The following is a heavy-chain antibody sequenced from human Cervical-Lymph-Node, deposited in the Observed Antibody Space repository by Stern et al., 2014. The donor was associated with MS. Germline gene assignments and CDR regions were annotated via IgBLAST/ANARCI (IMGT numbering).Heavy chain of an antibody. CDR3: ARHSVGVKDFDS. D-gene: IGHD4-23*01. Sequence: QVQLQESGPGLVKPSETLSLTCTVSGGSIRTFSWSRIRQPPGRGLEWIGCVYYNGTTAHNPSLKSRVTMSVDTSKSQLSLRLHSVTAADTAVYYCARHSVGVKDFDSWGQGTLVTVSS. CDR1: GGSIRTFS. CDR2: VYYNGTT. J-gene: IGHJ4*02. V-gene: IGHV4-59*01.